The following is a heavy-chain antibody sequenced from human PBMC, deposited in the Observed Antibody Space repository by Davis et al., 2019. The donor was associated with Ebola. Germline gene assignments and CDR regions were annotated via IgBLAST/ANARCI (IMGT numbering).Heavy chain of an antibody. V-gene: IGHV4-59*12. CDR1: GGSISSYY. D-gene: IGHD3-10*01. Sequence: MPSETLSLTCTVSGGSISSYYWSWIRQPPGKGLEWIGYIYYSGSTNYNPSLKSRVTISVDTSKNQFSLKLSSVTAVDTAVYYCATTRGGMVRGVIYYWGQGTLVTVSS. CDR3: ATTRGGMVRGVIYY. CDR2: IYYSGST. J-gene: IGHJ4*02.